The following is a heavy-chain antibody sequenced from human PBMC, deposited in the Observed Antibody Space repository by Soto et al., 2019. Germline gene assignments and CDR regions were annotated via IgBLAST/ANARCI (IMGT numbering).Heavy chain of an antibody. CDR2: IYWNDDK. J-gene: IGHJ4*02. D-gene: IGHD3-22*01. CDR3: SHLSRDYCDSSGPIDY. CDR1: GFSRTTSGMG. V-gene: IGHV2-5*01. Sequence: SGATLVNPTHTLTQSCTFSGFSRTTSGMGVCWIRHTPVKALEWLALIYWNDDKRYSPSLKSRLTITKDTSKNQVVLTMTNMDPVDTATYSCSHLSRDYCDSSGPIDYWGQGTLVTVSS.